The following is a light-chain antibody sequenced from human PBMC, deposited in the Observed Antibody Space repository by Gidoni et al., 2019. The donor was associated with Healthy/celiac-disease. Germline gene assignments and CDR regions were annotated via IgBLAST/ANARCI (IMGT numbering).Light chain of an antibody. J-gene: IGLJ3*02. V-gene: IGLV3-21*02. CDR3: QVWDSSSDHPV. CDR2: EDS. CDR1: NSGSKS. Sequence: SYVTPQPPSVSVAPGQTARIPCGGNNSGSKSVHWYQQKPGQSPVLVVYEDSDRPSGIPERFSGSNSGNTATLTISRVEAGDEADYYCQVWDSSSDHPVFGGGTKLTVL.